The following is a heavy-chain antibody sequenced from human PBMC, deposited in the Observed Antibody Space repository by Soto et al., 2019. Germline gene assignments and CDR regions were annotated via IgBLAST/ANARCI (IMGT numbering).Heavy chain of an antibody. Sequence: SETLSLTCAVSGVSISSSNWWSWVRQPPGKGLEWIGEIYHSGSTNYNPSLKSRVTISVDKSKNQFSLKLSSVTAADTAVYYCARDSSGQINPLGYWGQGTLVTVSS. CDR3: ARDSSGQINPLGY. D-gene: IGHD3-22*01. CDR2: IYHSGST. V-gene: IGHV4-4*02. J-gene: IGHJ4*02. CDR1: GVSISSSNW.